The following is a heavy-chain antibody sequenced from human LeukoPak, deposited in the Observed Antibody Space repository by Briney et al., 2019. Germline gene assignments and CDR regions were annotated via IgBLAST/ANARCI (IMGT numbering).Heavy chain of an antibody. CDR3: ARGYYDFWSGHQYYFDY. Sequence: SETLSLTCTVSGGSISGSSYYWGWIRQPPGKGLEWIGYIYYSGSTYYNPSLKSRVTISVDTSKNQFSLKLSSVTAADTAVYYCARGYYDFWSGHQYYFDYWGQGTLVTVSS. CDR2: IYYSGST. D-gene: IGHD3-3*01. J-gene: IGHJ4*02. CDR1: GGSISGSSYY. V-gene: IGHV4-31*03.